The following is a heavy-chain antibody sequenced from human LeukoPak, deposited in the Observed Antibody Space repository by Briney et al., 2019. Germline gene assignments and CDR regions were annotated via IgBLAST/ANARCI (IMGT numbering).Heavy chain of an antibody. V-gene: IGHV3-7*04. CDR3: ARACSAGTCGLGY. Sequence: GGSLRLSCAASGFTFSSYWMSWVRQAPGKGLEWVANIKQDGSEEYYVDSVKGRFTISRDNAKNSLYLQMNSLRAEDTALYYCARACSAGTCGLGYWGQGTLVTVSS. CDR1: GFTFSSYW. CDR2: IKQDGSEE. D-gene: IGHD2-15*01. J-gene: IGHJ4*02.